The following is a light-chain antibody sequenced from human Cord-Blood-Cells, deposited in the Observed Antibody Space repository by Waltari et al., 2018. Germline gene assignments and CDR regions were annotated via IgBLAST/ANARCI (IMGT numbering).Light chain of an antibody. J-gene: IGKJ2*01. CDR1: QSVSSN. V-gene: IGKV3-15*01. Sequence: VMTQSPATLSVSPGERATLSCRARQSVSSNLAWYQQKPGQAPRLLIYGESTRATGIPARFSGSGSGTELTLTISSLQAEDFAVYYCQQYNNWPPYTFGQGTKLEIK. CDR3: QQYNNWPPYT. CDR2: GES.